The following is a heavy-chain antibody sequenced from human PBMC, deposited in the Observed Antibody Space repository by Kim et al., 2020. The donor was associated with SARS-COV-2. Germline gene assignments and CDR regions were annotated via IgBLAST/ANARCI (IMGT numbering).Heavy chain of an antibody. V-gene: IGHV3-11*01. CDR2: ISSSGSTI. D-gene: IGHD3-3*01. Sequence: GGSLRLSCAASGFTFSDYYMSWIRQAPGKGLEWVSYISSSGSTIYYADSVKGPFTISRDHAKNSLYLQMNSLRAEDTAVYYCARVPTFWSGYYDLDYWGQGNMVTVSS. CDR1: GFTFSDYY. CDR3: ARVPTFWSGYYDLDY. J-gene: IGHJ4*02.